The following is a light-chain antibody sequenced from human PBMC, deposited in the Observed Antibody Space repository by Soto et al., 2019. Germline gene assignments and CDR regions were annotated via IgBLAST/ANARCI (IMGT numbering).Light chain of an antibody. CDR3: VLYMGSGIWV. CDR1: SDSVSTSYY. Sequence: QTVVTQEPSFSVSPGKTVTLTCGLSSDSVSTSYYPSWYQQTPGQAPRTLIYTTNTRSSGVPDRFSGSILGNKAAPTITGAQADDECDYYCVLYMGSGIWVFGGGTKLTVL. CDR2: TTN. V-gene: IGLV8-61*01. J-gene: IGLJ3*02.